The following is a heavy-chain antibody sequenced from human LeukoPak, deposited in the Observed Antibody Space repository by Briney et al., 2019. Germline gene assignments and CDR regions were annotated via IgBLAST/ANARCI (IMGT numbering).Heavy chain of an antibody. CDR3: TTGRVVTATIYYYYGMDV. V-gene: IGHV3-15*01. CDR1: GFTFSNAW. J-gene: IGHJ6*02. Sequence: PGGSLRLSCAASGFTFSNAWMSWVRQAPGKGLEWVGRIKSKTDGGTTDYAAPVKGRFTISRDDSKTTLYLQMNSLKTEDTAVYYCTTGRVVTATIYYYYGMDVWGQGTTVTVSS. D-gene: IGHD2-21*02. CDR2: IKSKTDGGTT.